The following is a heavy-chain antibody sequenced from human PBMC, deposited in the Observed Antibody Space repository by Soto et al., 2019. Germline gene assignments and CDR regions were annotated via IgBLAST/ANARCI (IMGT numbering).Heavy chain of an antibody. Sequence: QVQLVQSGAEVKKPGSSVKVSCKASGGTFSSYAISWVRQAPGQGLEWMGGIIPIFGTANYAQKFQGRVTITAEESKSTAYMELSSLRSEDTAVYYCARAPVDTAMGPYYYYYGMDVWGQGTTVTVSS. CDR2: IIPIFGTA. CDR1: GGTFSSYA. CDR3: ARAPVDTAMGPYYYYYGMDV. J-gene: IGHJ6*02. D-gene: IGHD5-18*01. V-gene: IGHV1-69*01.